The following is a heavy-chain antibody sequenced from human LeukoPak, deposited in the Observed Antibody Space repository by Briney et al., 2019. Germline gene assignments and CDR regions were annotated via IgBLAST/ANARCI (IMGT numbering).Heavy chain of an antibody. Sequence: ASVKVSCKASGYIFTGHYMHRARQAPGQGLEWMGWINPNSGDRNSAQKFQGRVTMTRDTSISTLYMELSSLGPDDTAVYYCAREGWDQRDTAAFDHWGQGTLVTVSS. V-gene: IGHV1-2*02. D-gene: IGHD6-19*01. J-gene: IGHJ4*02. CDR2: INPNSGDR. CDR1: GYIFTGHY. CDR3: AREGWDQRDTAAFDH.